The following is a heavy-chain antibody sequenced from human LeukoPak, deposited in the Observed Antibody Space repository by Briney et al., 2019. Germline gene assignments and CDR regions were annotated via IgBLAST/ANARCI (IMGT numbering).Heavy chain of an antibody. CDR3: ARGGPLWDHWFDP. D-gene: IGHD1-26*01. Sequence: GGSLRLSCAASGFTFSSYSMNWVRQAPGKGLEWVSYISSSSSTIYYADSVKGRFTISRDNAKNSLYLQMNSLRAEDTAVYYCARGGPLWDHWFDPWGQGTLVTVSS. V-gene: IGHV3-48*01. J-gene: IGHJ5*02. CDR1: GFTFSSYS. CDR2: ISSSSSTI.